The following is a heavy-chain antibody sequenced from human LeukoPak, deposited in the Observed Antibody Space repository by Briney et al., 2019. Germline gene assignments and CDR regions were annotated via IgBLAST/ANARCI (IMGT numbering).Heavy chain of an antibody. CDR3: ARGRGSSWYYSDS. CDR1: GGSLSSYY. D-gene: IGHD6-13*01. Sequence: SETLSLTCTVSGGSLSSYYWSWVRQPAGKGLEWIGRIYASGNTNYNPSLKGRVTMTVDTSKNQFSLNLSSVTAADTAVYYCARGRGSSWYYSDSWGQGTLVTVSS. J-gene: IGHJ4*02. V-gene: IGHV4-4*07. CDR2: IYASGNT.